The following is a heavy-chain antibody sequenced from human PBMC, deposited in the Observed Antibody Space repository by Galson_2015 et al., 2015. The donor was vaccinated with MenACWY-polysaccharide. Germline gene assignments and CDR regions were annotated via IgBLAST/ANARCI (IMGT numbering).Heavy chain of an antibody. CDR3: ARTPPAGSYYLKYYFDY. Sequence: SVKVSCKASGYTFTSYGISWVRQAPGQGLEWMGIINPSGGSTSYAQKFQGRVTMTRDTSTSTVYMELSSLRSEDTAVYYCARTPPAGSYYLKYYFDYWGQGTLVTVPS. CDR1: GYTFTSYG. CDR2: INPSGGST. J-gene: IGHJ4*02. V-gene: IGHV1-46*03. D-gene: IGHD1-26*01.